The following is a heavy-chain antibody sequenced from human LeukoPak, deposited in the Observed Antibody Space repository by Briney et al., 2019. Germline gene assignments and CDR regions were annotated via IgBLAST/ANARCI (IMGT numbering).Heavy chain of an antibody. CDR1: GYTFTSYY. J-gene: IGHJ6*02. V-gene: IGHV1-8*02. CDR3: ARRQLLWFGELLRKYYYYGMDV. D-gene: IGHD3-10*01. Sequence: GASVKVSCKASGYTFTSYYMHWVRQATGQGLEWMGWMNPNSGNTGYAQKFQGRVTMTRNTSISTAYMELSSLRSEDTAVYYCARRQLLWFGELLRKYYYYGMDVWGQGTTVTVSS. CDR2: MNPNSGNT.